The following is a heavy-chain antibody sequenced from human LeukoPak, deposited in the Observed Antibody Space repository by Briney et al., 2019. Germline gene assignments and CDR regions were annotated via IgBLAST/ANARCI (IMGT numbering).Heavy chain of an antibody. J-gene: IGHJ4*02. CDR3: AKWGYCSSTSCLGAFEY. V-gene: IGHV3-30*02. Sequence: GGSLRLSCAASGFTFSSSGMHWVRQAPGKGLEWVAFIRYDASNKYYADSVKGRFTISRDNSKNTLYPQMNSLRAEDTAVYYCAKWGYCSSTSCLGAFEYWGQGTLVTVSS. CDR1: GFTFSSSG. D-gene: IGHD2-2*01. CDR2: IRYDASNK.